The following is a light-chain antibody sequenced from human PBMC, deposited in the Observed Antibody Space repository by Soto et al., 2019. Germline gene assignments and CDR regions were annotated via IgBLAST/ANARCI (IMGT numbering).Light chain of an antibody. V-gene: IGLV1-40*01. CDR1: SSNIGAGYD. Sequence: QSVLTQPPSVSGAPGQRVTISCTGSSSNIGAGYDVHWYQQLPGTAPKLLIYGNSNRPSGVPDRFSASKSGTSVSLAITGLQAEDEADYYCQSYDSSLSVVFGGGTKLTVL. J-gene: IGLJ2*01. CDR2: GNS. CDR3: QSYDSSLSVV.